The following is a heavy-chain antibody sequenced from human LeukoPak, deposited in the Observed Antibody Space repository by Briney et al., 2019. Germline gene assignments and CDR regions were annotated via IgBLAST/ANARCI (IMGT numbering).Heavy chain of an antibody. Sequence: SETLSLTCTVSGGSISSYYWSWIRQPAGKGLEWIGSLSHRGGSYHNPSLKSRVTISVDTSKNQFSLKLLSVTAADTAVYYCARAQDFSDSSGPNYLDFWGQGILVTVSS. D-gene: IGHD3-22*01. CDR3: ARAQDFSDSSGPNYLDF. J-gene: IGHJ4*02. CDR2: LSHRGGS. CDR1: GGSISSYY. V-gene: IGHV4-4*07.